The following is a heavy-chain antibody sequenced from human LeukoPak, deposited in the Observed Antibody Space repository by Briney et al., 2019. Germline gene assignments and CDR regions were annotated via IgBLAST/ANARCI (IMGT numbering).Heavy chain of an antibody. CDR2: IYYSGST. J-gene: IGHJ4*02. CDR1: GGSISSSSYY. Sequence: SETPSLTCTVSGGSISSSSYYWSWIRQPPGKGLEWIGYIYYSGSTNYNPSLRSRVTISVDTSKNQFSLKLSSVTAADTAVYYCAREGAGWRGYSYGYFDYWGQGTLVTVSS. D-gene: IGHD5-18*01. CDR3: AREGAGWRGYSYGYFDY. V-gene: IGHV4-61*01.